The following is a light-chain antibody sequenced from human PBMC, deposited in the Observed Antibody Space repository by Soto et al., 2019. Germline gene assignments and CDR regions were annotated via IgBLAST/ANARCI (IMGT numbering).Light chain of an antibody. CDR1: SSDVGGFNY. CDR3: SSYTSSSTLVV. V-gene: IGLV2-14*01. Sequence: QSALTQPASVSGSPGQSITISCTGTSSDVGGFNYVSWYQQHPGKAPKLMIFEVSNRPSGVSPRFSASKSGNTASLTISGLQAEDEADYYCSSYTSSSTLVVFGGGTQLTVL. J-gene: IGLJ2*01. CDR2: EVS.